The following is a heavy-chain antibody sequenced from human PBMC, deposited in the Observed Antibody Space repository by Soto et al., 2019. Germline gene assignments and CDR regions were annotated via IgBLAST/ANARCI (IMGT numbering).Heavy chain of an antibody. CDR3: ARDGLEQYDY. J-gene: IGHJ4*02. CDR2: IIPILGIG. V-gene: IGHV1-69*08. Sequence: QVQLVQSGAEVKKPGSSVKVSCKASGGTFSSYTISWVRQAPGQGLEWMGRIIPILGIGNYAQKFQGRVRITADESTSRAYLALTSLRSEDTAVYYCARDGLEQYDYWGKGTLVTVSS. D-gene: IGHD1-1*01. CDR1: GGTFSSYT.